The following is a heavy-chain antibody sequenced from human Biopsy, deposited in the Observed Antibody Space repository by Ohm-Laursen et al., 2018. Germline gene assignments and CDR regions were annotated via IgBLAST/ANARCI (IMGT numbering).Heavy chain of an antibody. D-gene: IGHD2-15*01. J-gene: IGHJ6*02. CDR1: GDSIRSYY. CDR2: VYFTGST. V-gene: IGHV4-59*01. CDR3: ARDRRGDSYMDV. Sequence: SETLSLTCSVSGDSIRSYYWSWIRQTPEKGLEWIGHVYFTGSTNFNPSLKSRVTISVDTSRVRFSLTLSSVTAAGTAIYYCARDRRGDSYMDVWGQGTTVTVSS.